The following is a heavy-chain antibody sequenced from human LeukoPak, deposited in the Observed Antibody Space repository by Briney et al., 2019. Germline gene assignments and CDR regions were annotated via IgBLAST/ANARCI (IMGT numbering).Heavy chain of an antibody. Sequence: QAGGSLRLSCAASGFTFSSYGMHWVRQAPGKGLEWVAVIWYDGSNKYYADSVKGRFTISRDNSKNTLYLQMNSLRAEDTAVYYCARGLLLPNYYYYGMDVWGQGTTVTVSS. CDR3: ARGLLLPNYYYYGMDV. CDR2: IWYDGSNK. V-gene: IGHV3-33*08. CDR1: GFTFSSYG. D-gene: IGHD3-22*01. J-gene: IGHJ6*02.